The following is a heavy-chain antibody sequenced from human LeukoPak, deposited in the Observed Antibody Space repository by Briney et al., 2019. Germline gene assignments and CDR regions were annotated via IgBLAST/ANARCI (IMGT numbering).Heavy chain of an antibody. CDR3: ARCTSYSSSTFDF. CDR1: GYSISSGYY. CDR2: IHYSGST. V-gene: IGHV4-38-2*01. Sequence: SETLSLTCAVSGYSISSGYYWGWVRRPPGKGLEWIGSIHYSGSTYYNSSLKSRVTISVDTPKNQFSLKLSSVTAADTAVYYCARCTSYSSSTFDFWGQGTLVTVSS. D-gene: IGHD6-6*01. J-gene: IGHJ4*02.